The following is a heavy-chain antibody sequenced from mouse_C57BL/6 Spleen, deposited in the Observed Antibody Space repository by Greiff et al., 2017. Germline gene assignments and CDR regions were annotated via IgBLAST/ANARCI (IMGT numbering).Heavy chain of an antibody. J-gene: IGHJ4*01. CDR3: ARESLITTKGPPDYYAMDY. CDR2: IDPSDSET. Sequence: VQLQQPGAELVRPGSSVKLSCKASGYTFTSYWMHWVKQRPIQGLEWIGNIDPSDSETHYNQKFKDKSTLTVDKSSSTAYMQLSSLTSEDSAVYYCARESLITTKGPPDYYAMDYWGQGTSVTVSS. V-gene: IGHV1-52*01. CDR1: GYTFTSYW. D-gene: IGHD2-4*01.